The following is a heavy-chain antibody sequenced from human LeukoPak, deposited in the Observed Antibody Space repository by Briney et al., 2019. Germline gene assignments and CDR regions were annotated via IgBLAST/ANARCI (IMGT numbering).Heavy chain of an antibody. Sequence: SETLSLTCTVSAGSISSYYWSWIRQPPGKGLEWIGYIYYSGSTNYNPSLKSRVTITVDTSKNQFSLKLSSVTAADTVVYYCARGGQLLLPYYFDYWGQGTLVTVSS. J-gene: IGHJ4*02. CDR3: ARGGQLLLPYYFDY. V-gene: IGHV4-59*01. CDR2: IYYSGST. D-gene: IGHD2-2*01. CDR1: AGSISSYY.